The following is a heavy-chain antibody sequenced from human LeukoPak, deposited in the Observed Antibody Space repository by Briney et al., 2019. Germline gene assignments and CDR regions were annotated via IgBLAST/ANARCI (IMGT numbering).Heavy chain of an antibody. D-gene: IGHD3-3*01. CDR2: MNPNSGNT. Sequence: ASVKVSCKASGYTFTNYDINWVRQATGQALEWMGWMNPNSGNTGYAQKFQGRVTMTRSTSISTAYMELSSLRSEGTAVYYCARPYDFWSGSSDDAFDIWGQGTMVTVSS. V-gene: IGHV1-8*01. CDR1: GYTFTNYD. J-gene: IGHJ3*02. CDR3: ARPYDFWSGSSDDAFDI.